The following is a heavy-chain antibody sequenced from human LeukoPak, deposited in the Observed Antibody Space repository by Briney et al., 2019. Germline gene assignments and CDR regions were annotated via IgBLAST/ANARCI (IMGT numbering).Heavy chain of an antibody. V-gene: IGHV3-23*01. D-gene: IGHD6-13*01. CDR2: ISGSGGST. J-gene: IGHJ4*02. Sequence: PGESLRLSCAASGFTFSSSAMSWVRQAPGKGLEWVSTISGSGGSTYYADSVKGRFTISRDNSKNTLYLQMNSLRAEDTAVYYCAKTSRAAADFDYWGQGTLVTVSS. CDR3: AKTSRAAADFDY. CDR1: GFTFSSSA.